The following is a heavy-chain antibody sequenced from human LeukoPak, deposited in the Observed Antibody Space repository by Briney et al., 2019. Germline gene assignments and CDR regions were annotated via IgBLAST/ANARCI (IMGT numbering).Heavy chain of an antibody. Sequence: GGSLRLSCAASGFTFNTYAMTWVRQAPGKGLEWVSLLSGSGDSTYYADSVKGRFTISRDNSKNTLYLQMNSLRVEDTAVYFCAKAGDYLPPPYNWFDAWGQGTLVTVSS. CDR3: AKAGDYLPPPYNWFDA. CDR1: GFTFNTYA. V-gene: IGHV3-23*01. J-gene: IGHJ5*02. D-gene: IGHD2/OR15-2a*01. CDR2: LSGSGDST.